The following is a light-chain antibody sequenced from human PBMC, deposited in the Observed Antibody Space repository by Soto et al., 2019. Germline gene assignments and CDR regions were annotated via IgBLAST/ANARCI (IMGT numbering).Light chain of an antibody. CDR3: QQAASFPFT. Sequence: DIPLTQSPASVSAAVGDRINISCRASQPIKTWLAWYQQKPGKGPKLLIYTASTLETGVPSRFSGSGSGTDFTLIISSLQPEDAAIYSCQQAASFPFTFGPGAKV. V-gene: IGKV1-12*02. CDR1: QPIKTW. CDR2: TAS. J-gene: IGKJ3*01.